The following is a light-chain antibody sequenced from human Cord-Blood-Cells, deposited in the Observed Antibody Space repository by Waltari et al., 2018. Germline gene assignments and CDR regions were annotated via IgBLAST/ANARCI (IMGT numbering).Light chain of an antibody. CDR3: AAWDDSLSGPWV. V-gene: IGLV1-47*01. J-gene: IGLJ3*02. CDR2: RNN. CDR1: SSNIGSNY. Sequence: QSVLTQPPSASGTPGPRVTISCSGSSSNIGSNYVYWYQQLPGTAPKLLIYRNNQRPSGVPDRFSGSKSGTSASRAISGLRSEDEADYYCAAWDDSLSGPWVFGGGTKLTVL.